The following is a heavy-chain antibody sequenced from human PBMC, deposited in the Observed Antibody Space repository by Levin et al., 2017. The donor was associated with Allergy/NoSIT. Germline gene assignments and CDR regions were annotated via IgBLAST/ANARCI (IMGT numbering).Heavy chain of an antibody. CDR2: ISWNSGSI. CDR1: GFTFDDYA. D-gene: IGHD6-19*01. Sequence: SCAASGFTFDDYAMHWVRQAPGKGLEWVSGISWNSGSIGYADSVKGRFTISRDNAKNSLYLQMNSLRAEDTALYYCAKDTVAVAGGFDYWGQGTLVTVSS. V-gene: IGHV3-9*01. J-gene: IGHJ4*02. CDR3: AKDTVAVAGGFDY.